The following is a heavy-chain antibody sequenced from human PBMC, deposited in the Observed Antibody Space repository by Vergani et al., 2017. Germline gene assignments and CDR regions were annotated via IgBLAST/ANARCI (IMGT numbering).Heavy chain of an antibody. CDR2: IYYSGST. Sequence: QVQLQESGPRLVKPSETLSLTCTVSGDSMSPYYWSWIRQPPGRGLEWIGFIYYSGSTSYNPSLRSRVTLSVDLSKNQFSLKVNSVTAADTAVYYCASNGYYCLDYWGRGTLVTVSS. D-gene: IGHD3-22*01. V-gene: IGHV4-59*01. CDR1: GDSMSPYY. J-gene: IGHJ4*02. CDR3: ASNGYYCLDY.